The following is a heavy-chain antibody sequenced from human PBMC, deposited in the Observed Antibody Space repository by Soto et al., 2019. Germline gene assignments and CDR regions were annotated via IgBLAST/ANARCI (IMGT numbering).Heavy chain of an antibody. CDR1: GYTFTSYG. CDR2: ISAYNGNT. J-gene: IGHJ5*02. V-gene: IGHV1-18*04. CDR3: ASRACSYYKISGYNWFDP. Sequence: QVQLVQSGAEVKKPGASVKVSCNASGYTFTSYGISWVRQAPGQGLEWMGWISAYNGNTNYAQKLQGRVTMTTDTSTRTADMELRILRSDATAVYYCASRACSYYKISGYNWFDPWELETLVTVSP. D-gene: IGHD3-22*01.